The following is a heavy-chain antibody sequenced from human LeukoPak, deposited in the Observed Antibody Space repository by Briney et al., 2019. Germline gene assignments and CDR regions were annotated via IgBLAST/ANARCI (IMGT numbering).Heavy chain of an antibody. Sequence: GGSLRLSCAASGFTFSSYAMSWVRQAPGKGLEWVSAISGSGGSTYYADSVKGRFTISRDNSKNTLYLQMNSLRAEDTAVYYCAKGIAEADHVLLFDYWGQGTLVTVSS. V-gene: IGHV3-23*01. J-gene: IGHJ4*02. CDR1: GFTFSSYA. CDR2: ISGSGGST. CDR3: AKGIAEADHVLLFDY. D-gene: IGHD6-13*01.